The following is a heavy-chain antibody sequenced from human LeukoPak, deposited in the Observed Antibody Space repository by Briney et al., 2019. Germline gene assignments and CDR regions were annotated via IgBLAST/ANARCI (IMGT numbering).Heavy chain of an antibody. CDR1: GYSFTSYW. CDR2: IYPGDSDT. D-gene: IGHD6-19*01. J-gene: IGHJ4*02. V-gene: IGHV5-51*01. CDR3: ARHLGSGWSPYYFDY. Sequence: GESLKISCKGSGYSFTSYWISWVRQMPGKGLEWMGIIYPGDSDTRYSPSFQGQVTISADKSISTAYLQWSSLKASDTAMYYCARHLGSGWSPYYFDYWGQGTLVTVSS.